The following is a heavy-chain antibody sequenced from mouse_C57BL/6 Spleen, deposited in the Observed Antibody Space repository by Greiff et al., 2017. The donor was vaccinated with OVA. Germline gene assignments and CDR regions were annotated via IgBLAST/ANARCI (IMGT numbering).Heavy chain of an antibody. CDR1: GYTFTDYE. CDR3: TRSTMVTTWRYYCDD. J-gene: IGHJ2*01. D-gene: IGHD2-2*01. CDR2: IDPETGGT. V-gene: IGHV1-15*01. Sequence: VQVVESGAELVRPGASVTLSCKASGYTFTDYEMHWVKQTPVHGLEWIGAIDPETGGTAYNQKFTGKAILTADKSSSTAYMELRSLTSEDSADYYGTRSTMVTTWRYYCDDWGQGTTLTVSS.